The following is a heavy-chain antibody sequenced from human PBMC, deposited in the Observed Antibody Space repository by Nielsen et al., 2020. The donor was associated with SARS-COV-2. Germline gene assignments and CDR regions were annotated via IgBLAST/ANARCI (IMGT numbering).Heavy chain of an antibody. Sequence: GESLKISCAASGFTFSSYSMSWVRQPPGKGLDWVSSISSSRSYIYYADSVKGRFTISRDNAKNSLYLQMNSLRAEDTALYYCAKDMTVAGPYYFDYWGQGTLVTVSS. D-gene: IGHD6-19*01. CDR1: GFTFSSYS. V-gene: IGHV3-21*04. J-gene: IGHJ4*02. CDR2: ISSSRSYI. CDR3: AKDMTVAGPYYFDY.